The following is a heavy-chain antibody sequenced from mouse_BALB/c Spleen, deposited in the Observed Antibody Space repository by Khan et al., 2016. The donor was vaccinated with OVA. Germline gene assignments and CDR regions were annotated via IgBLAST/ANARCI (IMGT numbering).Heavy chain of an antibody. D-gene: IGHD3-1*01. V-gene: IGHV2-9*02. CDR1: GFSLTSYG. J-gene: IGHJ2*01. CDR3: ARLEDK. Sequence: VQLQESGPGLVAPSQSLSITCTVSGFSLTSYGVHWVRQPPGKGLEWLGVIWAGGSTNYNSVLIARLRISKDNSKSQVFLKMNSLQTDNTAMYYYARLEDKWGQGTTLTVSA. CDR2: IWAGGST.